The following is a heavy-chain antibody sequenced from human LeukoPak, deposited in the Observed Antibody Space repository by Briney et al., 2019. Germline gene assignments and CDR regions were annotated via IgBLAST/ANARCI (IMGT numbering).Heavy chain of an antibody. D-gene: IGHD2-2*02. Sequence: PGGSLRLSCAASGFTFSSYWIHWVRQAPGKGLVWISHINTAGTDTTYADSVKGRFTISRDNAKNTLLLQMNSLRAEDTAMYFCAREHTSAIDSWGQGTLVTVSS. CDR2: INTAGTDT. CDR1: GFTFSSYW. J-gene: IGHJ4*02. CDR3: AREHTSAIDS. V-gene: IGHV3-74*01.